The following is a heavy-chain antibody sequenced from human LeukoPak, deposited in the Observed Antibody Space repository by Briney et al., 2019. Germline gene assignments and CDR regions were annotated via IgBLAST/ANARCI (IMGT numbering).Heavy chain of an antibody. V-gene: IGHV3-30*02. Sequence: GGSLRLSCAASEFTFSNYDMHWVRQAPGKGLEWVAFIRYDGSNKYYADSVKGRFTISRDNSKNTLYLQMNSLRAEDTAVYYRAKDQAVAGHPLDYWGQGTLVTVSS. D-gene: IGHD6-19*01. CDR1: EFTFSNYD. CDR2: IRYDGSNK. CDR3: AKDQAVAGHPLDY. J-gene: IGHJ4*02.